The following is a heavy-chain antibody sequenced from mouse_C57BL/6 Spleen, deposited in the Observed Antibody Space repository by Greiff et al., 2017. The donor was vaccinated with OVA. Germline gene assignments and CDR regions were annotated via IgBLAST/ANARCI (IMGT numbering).Heavy chain of an antibody. CDR3: ARDAYYGSSYWYFDV. Sequence: EVQGVESGGGLVQSGRSLRLSCATSGFTFSDFYMEWVRQAPGKGLEWIAASRNKANDYTTEYSASVKGRFIVSRDTSQSILYLQMNALRAEDTAIYYCARDAYYGSSYWYFDVGGTGTTVTVSS. CDR2: SRNKANDYTT. J-gene: IGHJ1*03. CDR1: GFTFSDFY. V-gene: IGHV7-1*01. D-gene: IGHD1-1*01.